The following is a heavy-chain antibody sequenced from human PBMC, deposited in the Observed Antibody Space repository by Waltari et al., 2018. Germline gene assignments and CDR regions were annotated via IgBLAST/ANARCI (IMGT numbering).Heavy chain of an antibody. CDR1: GGPISSYY. CDR2: IYYSGST. J-gene: IGHJ3*02. V-gene: IGHV4-59*01. Sequence: QVQLQESGPGLVKPSETLSLPCTVSGGPISSYYWSWIRQPPGKGLEWIGYIYYSGSTNYNPSLKSRVTISVDTSKNQFSLKLSSVTAADTAVYYCARDRAWGAFDIWGQGTMVTVSS. CDR3: ARDRAWGAFDI. D-gene: IGHD3-16*01.